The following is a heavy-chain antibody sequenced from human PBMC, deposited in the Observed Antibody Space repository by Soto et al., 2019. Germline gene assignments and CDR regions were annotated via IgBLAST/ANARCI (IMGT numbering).Heavy chain of an antibody. CDR1: GGSFSDYI. J-gene: IGHJ4*02. CDR2: INHSGSA. D-gene: IGHD1-26*01. CDR3: ARGLISGSHYSGGWYYFDS. V-gene: IGHV4-34*01. Sequence: QVQLQQSGAGLLKPSETLSLTCAVYGGSFSDYIWTWIRQTPGKGLQWIGQINHSGSANYNPSLKSRVTVSVPTSNSRFSLELGSVTAADTAVYYCARGLISGSHYSGGWYYFDSWGQGTQVTVSS.